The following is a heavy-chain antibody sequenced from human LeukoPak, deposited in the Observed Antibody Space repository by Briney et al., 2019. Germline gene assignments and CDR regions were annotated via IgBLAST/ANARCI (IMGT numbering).Heavy chain of an antibody. CDR1: GFTFSPYA. J-gene: IGHJ6*02. CDR3: AKVLSLTQYYWYGMDV. Sequence: PGGSLRLSCAASGFTFSPYAMNWVRRAPGKGLEWVSGISESDGRTYYADSVKGRFTISRDNSKNTLYLQMNSLRVEDTAVYYCAKVLSLTQYYWYGMDVWGQGTTVVVSS. V-gene: IGHV3-23*01. D-gene: IGHD2/OR15-2a*01. CDR2: ISESDGRT.